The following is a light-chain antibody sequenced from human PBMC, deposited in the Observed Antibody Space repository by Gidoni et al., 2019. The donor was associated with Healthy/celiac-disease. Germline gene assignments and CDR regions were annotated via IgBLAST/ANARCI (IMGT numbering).Light chain of an antibody. J-gene: IGKJ4*01. CDR1: QGISSY. V-gene: IGKV1-9*01. Sequence: DIQFTQSPSFLSASVGDRVTITCWASQGISSYLAWYQQKPGKAPKLLIYAASTLQSGVPSRFSGGGSRAEFTLTISGLQPEDFATYYCQQINSYPLFGGGTKVEIK. CDR2: AAS. CDR3: QQINSYPL.